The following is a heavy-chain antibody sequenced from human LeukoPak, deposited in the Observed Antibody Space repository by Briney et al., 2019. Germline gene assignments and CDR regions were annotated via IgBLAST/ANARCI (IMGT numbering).Heavy chain of an antibody. CDR2: MNPNSCNT. Sequence: ASVKVSCKASGYTFTSYDINWVRQATGQGLEWMGWMNPNSCNTGYAQKFQGRVTMTRNTSISTAYMELSSLRSEDPAVYYFARPHIPMVRRVIITFGLDVWGQGTTVTVSS. CDR1: GYTFTSYD. D-gene: IGHD3-10*01. V-gene: IGHV1-8*01. CDR3: ARPHIPMVRRVIITFGLDV. J-gene: IGHJ6*02.